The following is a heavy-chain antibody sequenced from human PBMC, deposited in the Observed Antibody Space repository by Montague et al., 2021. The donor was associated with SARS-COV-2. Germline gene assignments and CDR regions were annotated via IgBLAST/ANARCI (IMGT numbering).Heavy chain of an antibody. V-gene: IGHV4-4*02. CDR1: GASVTSINW. J-gene: IGHJ4*02. CDR2: IHQNGIT. D-gene: IGHD6-13*01. Sequence: SETLSLTCAILGASVTSINWWSWVRHSTQRGLACIVVIHQNGITNFNPSLRSRVSISLDTSKNQFFLTLNSVTAAYTAIYYCASHPVFQQLYSWGQGTLVSVSS. CDR3: ASHPVFQQLYS.